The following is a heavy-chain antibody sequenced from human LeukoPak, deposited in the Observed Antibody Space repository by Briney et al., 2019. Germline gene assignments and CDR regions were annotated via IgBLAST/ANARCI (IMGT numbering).Heavy chain of an antibody. CDR3: AQTSDSGYALDY. J-gene: IGHJ4*02. CDR2: ISWNSGSI. V-gene: IGHV3-9*01. CDR1: GFTFDDYA. Sequence: GGSLRLSCAASGFTFDDYAMHWVRQAPGKGLEWVSGISWNSGSIGYADSVKGRFTISRDNAKNSLYLQMNSLRAEDTALYCCAQTSDSGYALDYWGQGTLVTVSS. D-gene: IGHD5-12*01.